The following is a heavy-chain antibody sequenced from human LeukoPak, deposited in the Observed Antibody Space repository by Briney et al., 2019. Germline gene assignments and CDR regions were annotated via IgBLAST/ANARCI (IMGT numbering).Heavy chain of an antibody. CDR2: IRYDGNNK. CDR1: GFTFSSYG. CDR3: ATLDYGSGSYDAFDI. V-gene: IGHV3-30*02. Sequence: PGGSLRLSCAASGFTFSSYGMHWVRQAPGKGLEWVAFIRYDGNNKLYADSVKGRFTISRDNSKNTLYLQMNSLRAEDTAVYYCATLDYGSGSYDAFDIWGQGTMVTVSS. D-gene: IGHD3-10*01. J-gene: IGHJ3*02.